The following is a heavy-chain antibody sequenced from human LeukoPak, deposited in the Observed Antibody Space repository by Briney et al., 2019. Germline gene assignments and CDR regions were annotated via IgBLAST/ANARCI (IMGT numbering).Heavy chain of an antibody. V-gene: IGHV1-2*02. CDR3: AKGDSSGYYYLDY. CDR1: GYTFTGYY. CDR2: INPNSGGT. D-gene: IGHD3-22*01. Sequence: ASVTVSCKASGYTFTGYYMHWVRQAPGQGLEWMGWINPNSGGTNYAQKFQGRVTMTRDTSISTAYMELSRLRSDDTAVYYCAKGDSSGYYYLDYWGQGTLVTVSS. J-gene: IGHJ4*02.